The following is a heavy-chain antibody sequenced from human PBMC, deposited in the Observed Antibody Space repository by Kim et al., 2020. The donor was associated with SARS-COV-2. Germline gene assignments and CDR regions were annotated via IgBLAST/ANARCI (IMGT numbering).Heavy chain of an antibody. D-gene: IGHD2-21*02. J-gene: IGHJ5*02. CDR3: ARGLAYCGGDCP. V-gene: IGHV3-48*02. CDR2: ITRGSGTK. CDR1: GFTFSDYD. Sequence: GGSLRLSCAATGFTFSDYDMHWVRQAPGKGLECVSYITRGSGTKFYADSVKGRFTISRDNAKNSLYLQMNSLRDEDTAVYYCARGLAYCGGDCPWGRATLVTASS.